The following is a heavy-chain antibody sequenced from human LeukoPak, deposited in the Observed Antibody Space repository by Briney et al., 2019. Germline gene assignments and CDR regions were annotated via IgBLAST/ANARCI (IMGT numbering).Heavy chain of an antibody. CDR1: GGSISSGGYY. CDR3: ARVNYYDSSGYYYQPYYFDY. CDR2: IYYSGST. Sequence: SQTLSLTCTVSGGSISSGGYYWSWIRQHPGKGLEWIGYIYYSGSTYYNPSLKSRVTISVDASKNQFSLKLSSVTAADTAVYYCARVNYYDSSGYYYQPYYFDYWGQGTLVTVSS. J-gene: IGHJ4*02. D-gene: IGHD3-22*01. V-gene: IGHV4-31*03.